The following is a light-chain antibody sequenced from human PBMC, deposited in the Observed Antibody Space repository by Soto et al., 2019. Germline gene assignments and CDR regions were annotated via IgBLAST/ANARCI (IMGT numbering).Light chain of an antibody. Sequence: QSVLTQPPSVSGAPGQRVTISCTGSSSIIGAGYDVHWYQQLPGTAPKLLIYGNTNRPSGVPDRFSGSKSGTSASLAITGLQAEDVADYYCQSYDSSLSGPSFVFGTGTKLTVL. CDR2: GNT. V-gene: IGLV1-40*01. CDR1: SSIIGAGYD. CDR3: QSYDSSLSGPSFV. J-gene: IGLJ1*01.